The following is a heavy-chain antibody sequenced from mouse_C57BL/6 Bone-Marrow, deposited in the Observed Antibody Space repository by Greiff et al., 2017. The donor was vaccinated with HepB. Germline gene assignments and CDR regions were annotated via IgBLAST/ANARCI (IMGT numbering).Heavy chain of an antibody. Sequence: QVQLQQPGAELVKPGASVKMSCKASGYTFTSYWITWVKQRPGQGLEWIGAIYPGSGSTNYSEKFKSKATLTVDTSSSTAYMLLSSLTSDDSAVYYCARWGKFDYDRDDWGQGTSVTVAS. V-gene: IGHV1-55*01. CDR1: GYTFTSYW. CDR2: IYPGSGST. J-gene: IGHJ4*01. CDR3: ARWGKFDYDRDD.